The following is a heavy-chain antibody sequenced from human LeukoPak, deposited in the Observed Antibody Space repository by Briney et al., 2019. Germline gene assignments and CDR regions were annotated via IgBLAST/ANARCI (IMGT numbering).Heavy chain of an antibody. J-gene: IGHJ4*02. D-gene: IGHD3-22*01. CDR2: ISAYNGNA. V-gene: IGHV1-18*01. Sequence: ASVKVSCKASGYTFTSYGISWVRQAPGQGLEWMGRISAYNGNANYAQKLQGRVTMTTDTSTSTAYMELRSLRSDDTAVYYCARVGDDSSGYYLPSNLDYWGQGTLVTVSS. CDR1: GYTFTSYG. CDR3: ARVGDDSSGYYLPSNLDY.